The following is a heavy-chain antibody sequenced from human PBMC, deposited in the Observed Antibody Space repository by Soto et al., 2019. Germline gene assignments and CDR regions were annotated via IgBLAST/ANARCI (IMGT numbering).Heavy chain of an antibody. CDR2: INSDGSST. Sequence: GGSLRLSCAASGFTFSSYWMHWVRQAPGKGLVWVSRINSDGSSTSYADSVKGRFTISRDNAKNTLYLQMNSLRAEDTAVYYCASGVYYYYYMDVWGKGTTVTVSS. V-gene: IGHV3-74*01. J-gene: IGHJ6*03. D-gene: IGHD2-8*01. CDR1: GFTFSSYW. CDR3: ASGVYYYYYMDV.